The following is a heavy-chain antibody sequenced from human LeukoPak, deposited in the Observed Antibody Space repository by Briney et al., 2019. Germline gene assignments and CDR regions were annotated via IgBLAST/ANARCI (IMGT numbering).Heavy chain of an antibody. V-gene: IGHV3-30*04. D-gene: IGHD5-18*01. J-gene: IGHJ3*02. CDR2: ISYDGSSR. CDR3: ARARSSYGYGDAFDI. CDR1: GFTFSTYA. Sequence: GGSLRLSCAAPGFTFSTYAMHWGHQAAGKGLEWVAVISYDGSSRYYADSVKGRFTISRDNSKNTLYLQMNSLRAEDTAVYYCARARSSYGYGDAFDIWGQGTMVTVSS.